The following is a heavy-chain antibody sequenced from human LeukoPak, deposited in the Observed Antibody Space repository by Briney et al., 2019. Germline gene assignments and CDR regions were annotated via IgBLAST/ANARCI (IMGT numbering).Heavy chain of an antibody. Sequence: GGSLRFSCAASGFTFSSYEMNWVRQAPGKGLEWVSYISSSGSTIYYADSVKGRFTISRDNAKNSLYLQMNSLRAEDTAVYYCARKNYDILTGYYDYWGQGTLVTVSS. CDR3: ARKNYDILTGYYDY. V-gene: IGHV3-48*03. J-gene: IGHJ4*02. CDR2: ISSSGSTI. D-gene: IGHD3-9*01. CDR1: GFTFSSYE.